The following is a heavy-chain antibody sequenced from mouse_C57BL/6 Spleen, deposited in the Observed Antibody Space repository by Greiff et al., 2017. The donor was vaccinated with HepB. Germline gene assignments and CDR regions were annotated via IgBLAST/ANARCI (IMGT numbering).Heavy chain of an antibody. CDR1: GFTFSNYW. CDR2: IRLKSDNYAT. Sequence: EVQRVESGGGLVQPGGSMKLSCVASGFTFSNYWMNWVRQSPEKGLEWVAQIRLKSDNYATHYAESVKGRFTISRDDSKSSVYLQMNNLRAEDTGIYYCTAYYGLDYWGQGTTLTVSS. V-gene: IGHV6-3*01. D-gene: IGHD1-1*01. J-gene: IGHJ2*01. CDR3: TAYYGLDY.